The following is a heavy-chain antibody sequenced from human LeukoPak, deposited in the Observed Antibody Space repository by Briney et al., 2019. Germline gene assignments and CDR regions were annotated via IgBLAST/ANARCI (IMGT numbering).Heavy chain of an antibody. D-gene: IGHD3-3*01. CDR2: ISGYNYNT. V-gene: IGHV1-18*01. Sequence: ASVKVSCKASGYTFTAYGVSWVRQAPGQGLEWMGWISGYNYNTNYAQKFQGRVTMTTDTSTSTAYMELRSLTSDDTAVYYCARDDYDFWSGYPMFLDYWGQGALVTVSS. CDR3: ARDDYDFWSGYPMFLDY. J-gene: IGHJ4*02. CDR1: GYTFTAYG.